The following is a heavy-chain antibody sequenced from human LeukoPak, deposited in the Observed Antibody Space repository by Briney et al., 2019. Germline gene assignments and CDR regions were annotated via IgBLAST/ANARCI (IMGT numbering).Heavy chain of an antibody. Sequence: SETLSLTCTVSGGSISSGDYYWSWIRQPPGKGLEWIGYIYYSGSTYYNPSLKSRVTISVDTSKNQFSLKLSSVTAADTAVYYCARDSLNYYANLWGRGTLATVSS. V-gene: IGHV4-30-4*01. CDR3: ARDSLNYYANL. D-gene: IGHD3-10*01. CDR2: IYYSGST. CDR1: GGSISSGDYY. J-gene: IGHJ2*01.